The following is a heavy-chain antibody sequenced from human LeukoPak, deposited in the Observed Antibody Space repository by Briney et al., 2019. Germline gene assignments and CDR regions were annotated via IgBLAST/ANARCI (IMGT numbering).Heavy chain of an antibody. V-gene: IGHV3-66*02. CDR2: IYSGGDT. Sequence: PGGSLRLSCAASGFTVSSNYMGWVRQAPGKGLEWVSVIYSGGDTYYADSVKGRFTISRDNSKNTLFLQMNSLRAEDTAMYYCARPGGGNHLDYWGQGTLVTVSS. CDR1: GFTVSSNY. CDR3: ARPGGGNHLDY. J-gene: IGHJ4*02. D-gene: IGHD4-23*01.